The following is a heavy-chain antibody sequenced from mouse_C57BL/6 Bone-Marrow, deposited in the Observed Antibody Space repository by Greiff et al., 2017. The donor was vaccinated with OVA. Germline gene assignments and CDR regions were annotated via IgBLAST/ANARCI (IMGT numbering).Heavy chain of an antibody. D-gene: IGHD1-1*01. CDR2: IRSGGSYT. CDR1: GFTFSSYG. CDR3: ARQSYGSSYHYYAMDY. J-gene: IGHJ4*01. Sequence: EVKLMESGGDLVKPGGSLKLSCAASGFTFSSYGMSWVRQTPDKRLEWVATIRSGGSYTSYPDSVKGRFTISRANAKNTLYLQMSSLKSEDTAMYYCARQSYGSSYHYYAMDYWGQGTSVTVSS. V-gene: IGHV5-6*01.